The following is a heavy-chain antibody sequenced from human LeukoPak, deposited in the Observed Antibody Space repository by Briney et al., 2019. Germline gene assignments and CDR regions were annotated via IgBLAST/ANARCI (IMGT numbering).Heavy chain of an antibody. CDR3: AKEGGSGSYMD. Sequence: GGSLRLSCAASGFTFSSYAMSWVRQAPGKGLEWVSAISGSGGATYYADSVKGRFTISRDNSKNTLYLQMNFLRAGDTAVYYCAKEGGSGSYMDWGQGTLVTVSS. V-gene: IGHV3-23*01. D-gene: IGHD3-10*01. CDR2: ISGSGGAT. J-gene: IGHJ4*02. CDR1: GFTFSSYA.